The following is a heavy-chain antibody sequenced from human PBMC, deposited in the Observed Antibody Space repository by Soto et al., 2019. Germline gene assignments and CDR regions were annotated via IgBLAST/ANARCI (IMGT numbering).Heavy chain of an antibody. CDR1: GYTFTSYA. CDR2: INAGNGNT. D-gene: IGHD2-2*01. CDR3: ARVSLRYCISTSCQGDWFDP. Sequence: ASVKVSCKASGYTFTSYAMHWVRQAPGQRLEWMGWINAGNGNTKYSQKFQGRVTITRDTSASTAYMELSSLRSEDTAVYYCARVSLRYCISTSCQGDWFDPWGQGTLVTVSS. V-gene: IGHV1-3*01. J-gene: IGHJ5*02.